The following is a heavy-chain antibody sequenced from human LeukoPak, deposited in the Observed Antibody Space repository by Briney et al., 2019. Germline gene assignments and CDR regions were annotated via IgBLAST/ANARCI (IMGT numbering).Heavy chain of an antibody. CDR1: GFTFNNFA. D-gene: IGHD2-8*01. CDR3: AGGDGLTDFSCFDH. CDR2: ISGSGARS. V-gene: IGHV3-23*01. J-gene: IGHJ4*02. Sequence: PGGSLRLSCAASGFTFNNFAMNWVRQAPGKGLEWVSRISGSGARSHYADSVKGRLTISRDNSKKTLYLQMRSLRAEDTAVYYCAGGDGLTDFSCFDHWGQGTLVTASS.